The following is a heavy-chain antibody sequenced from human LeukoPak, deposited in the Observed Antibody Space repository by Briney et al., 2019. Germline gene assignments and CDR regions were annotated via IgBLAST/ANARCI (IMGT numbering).Heavy chain of an antibody. Sequence: ASVKVSCKASGYTFTGYYMHWVRQAPGQGLEWMGWINPNSGGTNYAQKFQGRVTMTRATSISTAYMELSRMSLEATAVSYCDCARVRADNEGDWPADWGQGTLVTVSS. CDR1: GYTFTGYY. V-gene: IGHV1-2*02. D-gene: IGHD2-2*01. J-gene: IGHJ4*02. CDR3: DCARVRADNEGDWPAD. CDR2: INPNSGGT.